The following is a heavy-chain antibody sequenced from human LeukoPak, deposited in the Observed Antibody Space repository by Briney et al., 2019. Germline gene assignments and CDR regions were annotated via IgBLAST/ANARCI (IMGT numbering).Heavy chain of an antibody. D-gene: IGHD3-22*01. CDR3: AALADYYDSSGYAPLGMDV. CDR2: IVVGSGNT. J-gene: IGHJ6*02. Sequence: GASVKVSCKASGFTFTSSAMQWVRQARGQRLEWIGWIVVGSGNTNYAQNFQERVTITRDMSTSTAYMELSSLRSEDTAVYYCAALADYYDSSGYAPLGMDVWGQGTTVTVSS. V-gene: IGHV1-58*02. CDR1: GFTFTSSA.